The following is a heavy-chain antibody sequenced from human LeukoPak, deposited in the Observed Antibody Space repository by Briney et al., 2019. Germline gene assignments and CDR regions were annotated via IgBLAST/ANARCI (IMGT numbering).Heavy chain of an antibody. CDR3: ARGGETQVATYHAAFDY. CDR2: IIPIFGTA. D-gene: IGHD5-12*01. J-gene: IGHJ4*02. CDR1: GGTFSSYA. Sequence: GASVKVSCKASGGTFSSYAISWVRQAPGQGLEWMGGIIPIFGTANYAQKFQGRVTITADKSTSTAYMELSSLRSEDTAVYYCARGGETQVATYHAAFDYWGQGTLVTVSS. V-gene: IGHV1-69*06.